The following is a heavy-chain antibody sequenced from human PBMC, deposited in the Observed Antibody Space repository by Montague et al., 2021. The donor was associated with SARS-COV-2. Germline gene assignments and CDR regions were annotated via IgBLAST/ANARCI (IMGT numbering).Heavy chain of an antibody. CDR2: IYYSGST. CDR1: GDSIENHY. D-gene: IGHD6-13*01. Sequence: SETLSLTCTVFGDSIENHYWAWIRQPPGKGLEWIGYIYYSGSTNYNPSLKSRVTISVDTSKNRFSLKLSSVTAADTAVYYRARGTAAGTNFDYWGQGTLVTVSS. J-gene: IGHJ4*02. V-gene: IGHV4-59*11. CDR3: ARGTAAGTNFDY.